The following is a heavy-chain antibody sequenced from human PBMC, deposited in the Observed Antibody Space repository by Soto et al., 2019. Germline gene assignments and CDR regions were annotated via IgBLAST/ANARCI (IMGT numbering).Heavy chain of an antibody. D-gene: IGHD2-8*01. V-gene: IGHV3-53*02. J-gene: IGHJ3*02. CDR1: GFTVSDNY. Sequence: EVQLVETGGDLIQPGGSLRLSCAAPGFTVSDNYMSWVRQAPGKGLEWVSVIYSGGSGGNTYYADSVKGRFTISRDNSKNTLYLQMNSLRAEDTAVYYCAREFSMAYCAFDIWGQGTMVTVSS. CDR2: IYSGGSGGNT. CDR3: AREFSMAYCAFDI.